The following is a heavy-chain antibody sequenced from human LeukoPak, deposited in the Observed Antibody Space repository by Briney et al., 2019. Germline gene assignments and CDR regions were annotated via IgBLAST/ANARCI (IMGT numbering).Heavy chain of an antibody. CDR2: ISPYNGNT. D-gene: IGHD3-22*01. CDR1: GYTFNTYG. Sequence: ASVKVSCKPYGYTFNTYGITWVRQAPGQGLEWMGWISPYNGNTNYAQKFQGRVTMTTDTSTSTAYMELRSLRSDDTAVYYCARERQIVVGTSPSADYWGQGALVTVSS. J-gene: IGHJ4*02. CDR3: ARERQIVVGTSPSADY. V-gene: IGHV1-18*01.